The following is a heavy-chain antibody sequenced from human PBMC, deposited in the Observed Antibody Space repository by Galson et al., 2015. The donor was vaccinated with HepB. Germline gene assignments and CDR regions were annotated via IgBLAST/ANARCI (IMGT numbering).Heavy chain of an antibody. D-gene: IGHD5-12*01. Sequence: SLRLSCAASDFTFSSYWMSWVRQAPGKGLEWVANIKQDGSEKYYVDSVKGRFTISRDNAKNSLYLQMISLRAEDTAVYYCARAGMERESDGYDGMIAYYYYYMDVWGTGTTVTVSS. J-gene: IGHJ6*03. CDR2: IKQDGSEK. CDR3: ARAGMERESDGYDGMIAYYYYYMDV. V-gene: IGHV3-7*01. CDR1: DFTFSSYW.